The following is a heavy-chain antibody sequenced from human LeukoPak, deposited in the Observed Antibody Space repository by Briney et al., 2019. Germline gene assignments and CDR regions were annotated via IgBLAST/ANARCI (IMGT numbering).Heavy chain of an antibody. CDR3: ARVGTAEGTLEDY. Sequence: GGSLRLSCAASGFTFRSYWMSWVRHPPGKGLECVANIERDGSEKNYVDSVKGRLTISRDNAMNSLYLQMNSLRAEDTAVYYCARVGTAEGTLEDYWGQGTLVTVSS. CDR1: GFTFRSYW. V-gene: IGHV3-7*01. D-gene: IGHD6-13*01. CDR2: IERDGSEK. J-gene: IGHJ4*02.